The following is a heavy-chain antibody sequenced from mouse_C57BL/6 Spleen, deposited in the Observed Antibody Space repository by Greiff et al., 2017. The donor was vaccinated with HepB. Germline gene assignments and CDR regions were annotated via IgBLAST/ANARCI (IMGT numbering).Heavy chain of an antibody. CDR2: INPSSGYT. D-gene: IGHD3-2*02. Sequence: VQLQQSGAELAKPGASVKLSCKASGYTFTSYWMHWVKQRPGQGLEWIGYINPSSGYTKYNQKFKDKATLTADKSSSTAYMQLSSLTYEDSAVYYGARITAQAYYAMDYWGQGTSVTVSS. CDR3: ARITAQAYYAMDY. J-gene: IGHJ4*01. V-gene: IGHV1-7*01. CDR1: GYTFTSYW.